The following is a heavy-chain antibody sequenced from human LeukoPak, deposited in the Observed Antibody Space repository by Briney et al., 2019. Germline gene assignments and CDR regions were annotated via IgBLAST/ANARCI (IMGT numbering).Heavy chain of an antibody. V-gene: IGHV4-59*12. CDR3: ARDKYYDILTGYSSYYYYYYMDV. CDR1: GGSISSYY. CDR2: IYYSGST. D-gene: IGHD3-9*01. J-gene: IGHJ6*03. Sequence: SETLSLTCTVSGGSISSYYWSWIRQPPGKGLEWIGYIYYSGSTNYNPSLKSRVTMSVDTSKNQFSLKLSSVTAADTAVYYCARDKYYDILTGYSSYYYYYYMDVWGKGTTVTISS.